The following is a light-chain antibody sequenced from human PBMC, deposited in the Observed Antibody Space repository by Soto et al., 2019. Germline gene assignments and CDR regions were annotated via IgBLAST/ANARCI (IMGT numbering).Light chain of an antibody. Sequence: QSVLTQPRSVSGSPGQSVTISCTGTSSDVGVYNYVSWYQQHPGTAPKLMIYDVSMRPSGVPDRFSGSKSGNTASLTISGLQAEDEADYYCCSYAGSYTLYVFGTGTKVTVL. CDR1: SSDVGVYNY. V-gene: IGLV2-11*01. CDR2: DVS. CDR3: CSYAGSYTLYV. J-gene: IGLJ1*01.